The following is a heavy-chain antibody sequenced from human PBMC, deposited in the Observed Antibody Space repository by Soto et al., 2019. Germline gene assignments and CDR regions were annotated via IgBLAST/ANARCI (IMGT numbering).Heavy chain of an antibody. J-gene: IGHJ4*02. Sequence: GGSLRLSCAASGFTFSDYYMSWIRQAPGKGLEWVSYISSSGSTIYYADSVKGRFTISRDNAKNSLYLQMNSLRAVDTAVYYCARSHLYYDTSGYPDYWGQGTLVTVS. CDR1: GFTFSDYY. CDR3: ARSHLYYDTSGYPDY. V-gene: IGHV3-11*01. D-gene: IGHD3-22*01. CDR2: ISSSGSTI.